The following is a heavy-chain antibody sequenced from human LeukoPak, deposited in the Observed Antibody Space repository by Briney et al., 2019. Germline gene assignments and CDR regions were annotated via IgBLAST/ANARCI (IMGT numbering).Heavy chain of an antibody. J-gene: IGHJ6*03. D-gene: IGHD6-13*01. Sequence: ASVKVSCKASTYTFTSYGISWVRQAPGQGLEWMGWISTYNGNTNYAQKLQGRVTMTTDTSTSTAYMELRSLRSDDTAVYYCARDREQLVSFRDYMDVWGKGTTVTVSS. CDR1: TYTFTSYG. CDR3: ARDREQLVSFRDYMDV. V-gene: IGHV1-18*01. CDR2: ISTYNGNT.